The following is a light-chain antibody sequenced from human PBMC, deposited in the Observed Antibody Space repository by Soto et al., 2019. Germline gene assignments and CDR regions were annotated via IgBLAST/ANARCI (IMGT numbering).Light chain of an antibody. CDR3: FSYAGRIILV. CDR1: SSDVGSFNL. CDR2: EGS. V-gene: IGLV2-23*01. Sequence: QAVLTQPASVSGSPGQSITISCTGISSDVGSFNLVSWYQQHPGKAPKVIFFEGSERPSGVSNRFSGSKSGNTASLTISGLQAEDEADYFCFSYAGRIILVFGGGTKLTVL. J-gene: IGLJ2*01.